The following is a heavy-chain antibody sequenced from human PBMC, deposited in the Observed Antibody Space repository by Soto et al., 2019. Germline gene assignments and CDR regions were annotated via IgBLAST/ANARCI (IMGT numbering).Heavy chain of an antibody. CDR1: GSRFSNYV. V-gene: IGHV1-69*06. CDR2: ITSIFNTT. D-gene: IGHD2-2*02. CDR3: AREGRGKKAGYNGLVSLGY. Sequence: QVQLVQSGAEVKTPGSSLKVSCTVSGSRFSNYVISWVRQAPGHGLEWLGRITSIFNTTQYAQKFQGRGTIPADKSTTAAYLELSSLRSDDTAVYYCAREGRGKKAGYNGLVSLGYWGQGTLVTVSS. J-gene: IGHJ4*02.